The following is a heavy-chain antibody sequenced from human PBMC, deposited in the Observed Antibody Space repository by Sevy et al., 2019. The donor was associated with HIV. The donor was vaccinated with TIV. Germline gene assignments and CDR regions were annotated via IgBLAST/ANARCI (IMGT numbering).Heavy chain of an antibody. J-gene: IGHJ4*02. CDR1: GFTFSSYA. D-gene: IGHD5-18*01. Sequence: WGSLRLSCAASGFTFSSYAMSWVRQAPGKGLEWISAISGSGGSTYYADSVKGRFTISRDNSKNTLYLQMNSLRAVDTAVYYCAKGVDTAMGIFDYWGQGTLVTVSS. CDR3: AKGVDTAMGIFDY. V-gene: IGHV3-23*01. CDR2: ISGSGGST.